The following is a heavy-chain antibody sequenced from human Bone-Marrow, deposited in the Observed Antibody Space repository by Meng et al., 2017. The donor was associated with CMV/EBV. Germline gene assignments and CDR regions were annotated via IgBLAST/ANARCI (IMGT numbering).Heavy chain of an antibody. V-gene: IGHV3-30*02. CDR3: ARDLCPGLLSTSCDAFEI. J-gene: IGHJ3*02. CDR2: IRYDGSNK. Sequence: GESLKISCAASGFTFSSYGMHWVRQAPGKGLEWVAFIRYDGSNKYYADSVKGRFTISRDNAKNSLYLQMNSLRAEDTAVYYCARDLCPGLLSTSCDAFEIWGQGTMVTVSS. D-gene: IGHD2-2*01. CDR1: GFTFSSYG.